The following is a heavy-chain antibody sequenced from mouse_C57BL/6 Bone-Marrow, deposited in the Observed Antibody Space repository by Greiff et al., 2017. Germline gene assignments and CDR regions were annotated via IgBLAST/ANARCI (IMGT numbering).Heavy chain of an antibody. D-gene: IGHD1-1*01. J-gene: IGHJ1*03. V-gene: IGHV1-55*01. CDR1: GYTFTSYW. CDR3: AREYYGSVWYFDV. CDR2: IYPGSGST. Sequence: VQLQQPGAELVKPGASVKMSCKASGYTFTSYWITWVKQRPGQGLEWIGDIYPGSGSTNYNEKFKSKATLTVDTSSSTAYMQLSSLTSEDSAVYYCAREYYGSVWYFDVRGTGTTVTVSS.